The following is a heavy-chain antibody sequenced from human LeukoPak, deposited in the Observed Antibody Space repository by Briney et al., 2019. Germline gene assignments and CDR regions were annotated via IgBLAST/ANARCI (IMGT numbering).Heavy chain of an antibody. CDR3: ARYTFGGVIVIDY. CDR1: GFTFSSYW. V-gene: IGHV3-7*01. Sequence: GGSLRLSCAASGFTFSSYWMSWVRQAPGKGLEWVANIKQAGSEKYYVDSVKGRFTISRDNAKNSLYLQMNSLRAEDTAVYYCARYTFGGVIVIDYWGQGTLVTVSS. D-gene: IGHD3-16*02. J-gene: IGHJ4*02. CDR2: IKQAGSEK.